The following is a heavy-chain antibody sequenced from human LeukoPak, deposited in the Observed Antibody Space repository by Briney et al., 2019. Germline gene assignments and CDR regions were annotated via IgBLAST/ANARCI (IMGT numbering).Heavy chain of an antibody. CDR3: AKDLRYYYGSGSSFNWFDP. J-gene: IGHJ5*02. CDR1: GFTFSSYG. V-gene: IGHV3-30*18. Sequence: GRSLRLSCAASGFTFSSYGMHWVRQAPGKGLEWVAVISYDGSNKYYADSVKGRFTISRDNSKNTLYLQMNSLRAEDTAVYYCAKDLRYYYGSGSSFNWFDPWGQGTLVTVSS. D-gene: IGHD3-10*01. CDR2: ISYDGSNK.